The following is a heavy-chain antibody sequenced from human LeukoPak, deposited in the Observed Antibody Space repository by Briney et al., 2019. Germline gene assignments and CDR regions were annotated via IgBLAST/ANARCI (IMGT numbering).Heavy chain of an antibody. CDR3: AKYIGSGFRFEH. J-gene: IGHJ4*02. V-gene: IGHV3-23*01. CDR1: GFTFSTFA. CDR2: ISGSGGTT. D-gene: IGHD2-15*01. Sequence: GGSLRLSCAASGFTFSTFAMSWVRQAPGKGLEWVSAISGSGGTTYYADSVQGRFTISRDNSQNTLYLQMNSLRAEDTAVYYCAKYIGSGFRFEHWGQGTLVAVSS.